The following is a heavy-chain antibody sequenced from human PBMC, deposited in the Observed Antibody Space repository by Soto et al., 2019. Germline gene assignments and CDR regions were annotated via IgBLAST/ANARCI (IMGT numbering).Heavy chain of an antibody. V-gene: IGHV3-23*01. CDR1: GFTFSSYA. CDR3: AKDTGYNWNEGPPRAVGY. J-gene: IGHJ4*02. Sequence: EVQLLESGGGLVQPGGSLRLSCAASGFTFSSYAMSWVRQAPGKGLEWVSAISGSGGSTYYADSVKGRFTISRDNSKNTLYLQMNSLRDEDTAVYYCAKDTGYNWNEGPPRAVGYWGQGTLVTVSS. D-gene: IGHD1-1*01. CDR2: ISGSGGST.